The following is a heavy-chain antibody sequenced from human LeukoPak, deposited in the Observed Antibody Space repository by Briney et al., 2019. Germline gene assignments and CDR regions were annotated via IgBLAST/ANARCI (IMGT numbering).Heavy chain of an antibody. Sequence: GSLRLSCAASGFTFSDYYMSWIRQAPGKGLEWVSYISSSSSYTNYADSVKGRFTISRDNAKNSLYLQMNSLRAEDTAVYYCARVGYCSSTSCYERDYYYYGMDVWGKGTTVTVSS. J-gene: IGHJ6*04. CDR1: GFTFSDYY. V-gene: IGHV3-11*06. CDR3: ARVGYCSSTSCYERDYYYYGMDV. D-gene: IGHD2-2*01. CDR2: ISSSSSYT.